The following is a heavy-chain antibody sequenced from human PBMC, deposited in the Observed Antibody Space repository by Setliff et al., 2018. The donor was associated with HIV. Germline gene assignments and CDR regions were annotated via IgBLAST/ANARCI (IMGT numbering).Heavy chain of an antibody. D-gene: IGHD1-1*01. CDR2: ITYDGSRT. J-gene: IGHJ4*02. CDR1: GFSFRNFA. Sequence: GGSLSLSCVASGFSFRNFAMHWVRQAPGKGLEWVSVITYDGSRTSSADSVQGLFTLSRAPSQHPLYLQVNSLRPDDTALYYCASARIPTGGTSTSFDYGGQG. V-gene: IGHV3-30*01. CDR3: ASARIPTGGTSTSFDY.